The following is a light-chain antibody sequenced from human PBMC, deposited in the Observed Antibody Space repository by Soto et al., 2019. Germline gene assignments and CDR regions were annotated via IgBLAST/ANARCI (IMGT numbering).Light chain of an antibody. J-gene: IGLJ3*02. V-gene: IGLV2-23*02. Sequence: QSALTQPASVSGSPGQSITISCTGTSSDIGNYNLVSWYQHHPGKAPKLIVYEVSDRPSGISDRFSGSKSGNTASLTISGVQTEDEADYYCCAYAGVGSYWVFGGGTKLTVL. CDR1: SSDIGNYNL. CDR2: EVS. CDR3: CAYAGVGSYWV.